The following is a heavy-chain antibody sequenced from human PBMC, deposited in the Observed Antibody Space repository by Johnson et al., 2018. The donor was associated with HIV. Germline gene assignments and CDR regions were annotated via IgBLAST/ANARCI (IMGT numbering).Heavy chain of an antibody. D-gene: IGHD3-10*01. Sequence: VQLLESGGGVVQPGRSLRLSCAASGFTVSSNYMSWVRQATGKGLEWVSTIGTAGDTYYPGSVKGRFTISRENAKNSLYLQMNSLRAGDTAVYYCARTLGFGTEDAFDIWGQGTMVTVSS. V-gene: IGHV3-13*01. J-gene: IGHJ3*02. CDR2: IGTAGDT. CDR1: GFTVSSNY. CDR3: ARTLGFGTEDAFDI.